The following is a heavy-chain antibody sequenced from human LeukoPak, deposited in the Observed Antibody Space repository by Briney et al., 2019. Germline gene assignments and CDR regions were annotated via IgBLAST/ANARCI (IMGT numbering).Heavy chain of an antibody. V-gene: IGHV3-69-1*01. CDR1: GITVSRNY. CDR2: ISSSSTI. CDR3: ARGYFDY. Sequence: PGGSLRLSCAASGITVSRNYMSWVRQAPGKGLEWVSYISSSSTIYYADSVKGRFTISRDNAKNSRYLQMNSLRAEDTAVYYCARGYFDYWGQGTLVTVSS. D-gene: IGHD6-13*01. J-gene: IGHJ4*02.